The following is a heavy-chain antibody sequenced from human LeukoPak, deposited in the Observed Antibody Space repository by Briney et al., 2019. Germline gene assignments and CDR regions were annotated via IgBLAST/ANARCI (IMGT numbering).Heavy chain of an antibody. D-gene: IGHD3-22*01. Sequence: YPSETLSLTCAVYGGSFSGYYWSWIRQPPGKGLEWIGEINHSRSTNYNPSLKSRVTISVDTSKNQFSLKLSSVTAADTAVYYCARVDQRGYYPYYFDYWGQGTLVTVSS. V-gene: IGHV4-34*01. CDR1: GGSFSGYY. CDR2: INHSRST. CDR3: ARVDQRGYYPYYFDY. J-gene: IGHJ4*02.